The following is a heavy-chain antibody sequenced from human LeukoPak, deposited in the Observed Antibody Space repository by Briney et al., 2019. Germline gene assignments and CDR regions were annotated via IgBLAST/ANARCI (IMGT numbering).Heavy chain of an antibody. CDR1: GGTFSSYA. CDR2: IIPILGIA. CDR3: ARDGDTVVTYYFDY. Sequence: ASVKVSCKASGGTFSSYAISWVRQAPGQGVEWVGRIIPILGIANYAQKFQGRVTITANKSTSTAYMELSSLRSEDTAVYNCARDGDTVVTYYFDYWGQGTLVTVSS. V-gene: IGHV1-69*04. J-gene: IGHJ4*02. D-gene: IGHD4-23*01.